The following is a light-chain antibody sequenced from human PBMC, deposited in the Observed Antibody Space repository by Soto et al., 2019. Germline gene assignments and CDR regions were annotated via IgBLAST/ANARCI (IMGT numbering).Light chain of an antibody. V-gene: IGLV2-14*01. CDR1: SRDIGIYNY. J-gene: IGLJ3*02. Sequence: QSVLTQPASVSGTPGQSITISCTGTSRDIGIYNYVSWYQHHPDKAPKLLLYEVSNRPPGVSDRFSGSKSGNTASLTISGLQPEDEADYYCSSFTIVSTLVFGGGTKLTVL. CDR2: EVS. CDR3: SSFTIVSTLV.